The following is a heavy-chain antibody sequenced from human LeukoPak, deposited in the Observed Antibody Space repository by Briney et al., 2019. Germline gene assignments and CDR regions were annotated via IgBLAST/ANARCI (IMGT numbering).Heavy chain of an antibody. CDR3: AKGEVSGVRLLGY. Sequence: GGSLRLSCAASGFTFSSYGMHWVRQAPGKGLEWVAVISYDGSNKYYADSVKGRFTISRDNSKNTLYLQMNSLRAEDTAVNYCAKGEVSGVRLLGYWGQGTLVIVSS. V-gene: IGHV3-30*18. J-gene: IGHJ4*02. CDR1: GFTFSSYG. D-gene: IGHD1-26*01. CDR2: ISYDGSNK.